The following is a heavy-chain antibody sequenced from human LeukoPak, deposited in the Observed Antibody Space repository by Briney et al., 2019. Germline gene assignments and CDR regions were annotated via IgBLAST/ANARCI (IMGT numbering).Heavy chain of an antibody. V-gene: IGHV4-39*01. CDR1: GGSISSSSYY. Sequence: PSETLSLTCTVSGGSISSSSYYWGWIRQPPGKGLEWIESIYYSGSTYYNPSLKSRVTISVDTSKNQFSLKLSSVTAADTAVYYCARAPLSEAIGAFDIWGQGTMVTVSS. J-gene: IGHJ3*02. CDR3: ARAPLSEAIGAFDI. CDR2: IYYSGST.